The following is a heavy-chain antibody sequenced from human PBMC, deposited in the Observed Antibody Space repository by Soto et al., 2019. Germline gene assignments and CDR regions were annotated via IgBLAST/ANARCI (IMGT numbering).Heavy chain of an antibody. CDR3: AKDLAARYDY. CDR2: ISGSGGST. Sequence: EVQLLESGGGLVQHGGSLRLSCAASGFTFSSYAMSRARQAPGKGLEWVSAISGSGGSTYYADSVKGRFTISRDNSKNTLYLQMNSLRAEDTAVYYCAKDLAARYDYWGQGTLVTVSS. J-gene: IGHJ4*02. CDR1: GFTFSSYA. V-gene: IGHV3-23*01. D-gene: IGHD6-6*01.